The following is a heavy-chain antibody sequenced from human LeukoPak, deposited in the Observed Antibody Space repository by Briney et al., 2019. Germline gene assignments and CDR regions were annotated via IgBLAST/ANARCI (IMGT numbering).Heavy chain of an antibody. CDR1: GFSFGNYG. J-gene: IGHJ3*01. Sequence: PGGPLRLSCAASGFSFGNYGMHWVRQAPGKGPQWVAVVWWDGSQRYYADSVQGRFTISRDNPTKTLYLQMNSLRGDDTAVYYCARTVRWDGDYERQTSGAFDVWGRGTMVTVSS. CDR2: VWWDGSQR. V-gene: IGHV3-33*01. CDR3: ARTVRWDGDYERQTSGAFDV. D-gene: IGHD4-17*01.